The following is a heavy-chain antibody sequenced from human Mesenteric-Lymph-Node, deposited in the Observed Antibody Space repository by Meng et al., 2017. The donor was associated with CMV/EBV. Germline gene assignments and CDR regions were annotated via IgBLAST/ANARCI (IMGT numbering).Heavy chain of an antibody. V-gene: IGHV1-2*02. CDR3: ARQGNKDYYYGSGNYYNNWFDP. Sequence: VQLVQSGAEVKKPGASVKVSCKASGYIXSGYQIQWVRQAPGKGLEWMGWINPHSGGTAYAQKFQGRVTMTSDTSISTAYMELTSLRSDDTAIYYCARQGNKDYYYGSGNYYNNWFDPWGQGTLVNVSS. D-gene: IGHD3-10*01. CDR1: GYIXSGYQ. CDR2: INPHSGGT. J-gene: IGHJ5*02.